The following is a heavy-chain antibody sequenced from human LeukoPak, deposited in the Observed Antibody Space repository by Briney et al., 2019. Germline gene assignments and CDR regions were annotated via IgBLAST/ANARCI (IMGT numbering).Heavy chain of an antibody. CDR3: AKDGSSRYYDILTGYYSSYFDY. Sequence: GGSLRLSCAASGFTFSSYGMHWVRQAPGKGLEWVAFIRYDGSNKYYADYVKGRFTISRDNSKNTLYLQMNSLRAEDTAVYYCAKDGSSRYYDILTGYYSSYFDYWGQGTLVTVSS. CDR2: IRYDGSNK. V-gene: IGHV3-30*02. D-gene: IGHD3-9*01. CDR1: GFTFSSYG. J-gene: IGHJ4*02.